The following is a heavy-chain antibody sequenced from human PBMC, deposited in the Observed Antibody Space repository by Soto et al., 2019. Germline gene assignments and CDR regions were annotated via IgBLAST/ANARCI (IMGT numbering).Heavy chain of an antibody. J-gene: IGHJ4*02. D-gene: IGHD1-26*01. CDR2: IYYSGGT. CDR3: ARPSGSYLFYFDY. V-gene: IGHV4-39*01. CDR1: GGSISSSSYY. Sequence: SEILSLTCTVSGGSISSSSYYWGWIRQPPGKGLEWIGSIYYSGGTYYNPSLKSRVTISVDTSKNQFSLKLSSVTAADTAVYYCARPSGSYLFYFDYWGQGTLVTVSS.